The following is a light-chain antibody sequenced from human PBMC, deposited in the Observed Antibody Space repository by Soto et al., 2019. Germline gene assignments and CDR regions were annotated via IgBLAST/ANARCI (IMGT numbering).Light chain of an antibody. Sequence: QSVLTQPPSVSGAXGXXXXISCTGSSSNIGAGYDVHWYQQLPGTAPKLLIYGNSNRPSGVPDRFSGSKSGTSASLAITGLQAEDEADYYCQSYDSSLSGLVFGTGTKLTVL. CDR1: SSNIGAGYD. CDR3: QSYDSSLSGLV. V-gene: IGLV1-40*01. CDR2: GNS. J-gene: IGLJ1*01.